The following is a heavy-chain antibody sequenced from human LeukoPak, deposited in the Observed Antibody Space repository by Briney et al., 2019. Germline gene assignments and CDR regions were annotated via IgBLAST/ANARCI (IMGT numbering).Heavy chain of an antibody. D-gene: IGHD3-10*01. CDR2: IRSKAYGGTT. V-gene: IGHV3-49*04. Sequence: GRSLRLSCTASGFTFGDYAMSWVRQAPGKGLEWVGVIRSKAYGGTTEYAASVKGRFTIARDDSKRLAYLKMNRLKTEDTAVYYCTRVTVAGVGDPFLQFDYWGREPWSPSPQ. J-gene: IGHJ4*02. CDR1: GFTFGDYA. CDR3: TRVTVAGVGDPFLQFDY.